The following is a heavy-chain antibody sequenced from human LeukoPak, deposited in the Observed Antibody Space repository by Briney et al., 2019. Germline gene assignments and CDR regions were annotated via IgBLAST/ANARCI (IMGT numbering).Heavy chain of an antibody. CDR1: GYTYMNFG. V-gene: IGHV1-18*01. D-gene: IGHD3-9*01. CDR2: ISGYNGNT. Sequence: GASVKVSFKASGYTYMNFGISWVRQAPGQGLDWMGWISGYNGNTNYAHKLQGRVTMTTDTSTSTAYMELTSLRSDDTAVYYCARDVPDYDILTGYPNFVYWGQGTLVTVSS. J-gene: IGHJ4*02. CDR3: ARDVPDYDILTGYPNFVY.